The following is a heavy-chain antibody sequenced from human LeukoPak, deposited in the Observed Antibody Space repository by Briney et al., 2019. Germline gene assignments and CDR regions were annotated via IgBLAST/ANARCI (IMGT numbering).Heavy chain of an antibody. CDR3: ARETILAVAGDF. CDR1: GFTFNRNN. Sequence: PGGSLRLSCAASGFTFNRNNMNWVRQAPGKGLEWVSYISSTSITMYYADSVKGRFTISRDNAKNSPYLQMNSLRADDTAVYYCARETILAVAGDFWGQGTLVTVSS. CDR2: ISSTSITM. J-gene: IGHJ4*02. D-gene: IGHD6-19*01. V-gene: IGHV3-48*01.